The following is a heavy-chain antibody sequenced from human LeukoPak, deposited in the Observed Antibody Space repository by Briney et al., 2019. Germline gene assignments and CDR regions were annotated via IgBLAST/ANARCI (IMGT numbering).Heavy chain of an antibody. CDR1: GFNFGIYG. V-gene: IGHV3-33*01. Sequence: GGSLRLSCTASGFNFGIYGMHWVRQAPGKGLEWVAVMWDDGTNEYYVESVKGRFTISRDNGKRTLYLQMNSLRVEDTAVYYCARDGRMATQTRAFDIWGQGTMVTVSS. J-gene: IGHJ3*02. D-gene: IGHD5-24*01. CDR3: ARDGRMATQTRAFDI. CDR2: MWDDGTNE.